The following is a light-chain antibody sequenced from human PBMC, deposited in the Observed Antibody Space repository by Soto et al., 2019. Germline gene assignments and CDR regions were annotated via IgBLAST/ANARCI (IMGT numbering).Light chain of an antibody. CDR2: EVT. J-gene: IGLJ2*01. Sequence: QSALTQAPSASGSPGQSVTISCTGTSSDIGAYNYVSWYQQLPGKAPKLIIYEVTYRPSGVPDRFSGSKSGNTASLTVSGLQDEDEATYFCSSYAGSLHVVIFGGGTKLTVL. CDR1: SSDIGAYNY. V-gene: IGLV2-8*01. CDR3: SSYAGSLHVVI.